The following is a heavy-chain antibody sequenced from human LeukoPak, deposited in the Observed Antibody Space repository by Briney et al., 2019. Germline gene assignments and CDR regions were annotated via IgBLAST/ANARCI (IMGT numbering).Heavy chain of an antibody. V-gene: IGHV4-30-2*01. CDR2: IYHSGST. D-gene: IGHD2-15*01. CDR3: GGGDSRYCSGGSCYLLGY. CDR1: GGSISSCGYY. Sequence: SQTLSLTCAVSGGSISSCGYYWSWIPQPPGQGLEWIGYIYHSGSTYYNPSLKSRVTISAYTSKNQFCLKLSSVAAADTAVYYCGGGDSRYCSGGSCYLLGYWGQGAMVTVSS. J-gene: IGHJ4*02.